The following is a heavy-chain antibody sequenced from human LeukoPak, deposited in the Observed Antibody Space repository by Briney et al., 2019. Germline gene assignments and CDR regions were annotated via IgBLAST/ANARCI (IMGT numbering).Heavy chain of an antibody. V-gene: IGHV4-30-4*01. D-gene: IGHD1-26*01. J-gene: IGHJ4*02. CDR3: ASVSVWELATHPGGSFDY. CDR1: GDLISRIEYY. Sequence: PSETLSLTCTVSGDLISRIEYYWGWVRQSRVRGLEWLGHIYHTGTTLYSPHLNNRLTLSVDSSKNQFSLTLKSVTAADTAVYYCASVSVWELATHPGGSFDYWGRGILVTVSS. CDR2: IYHTGTT.